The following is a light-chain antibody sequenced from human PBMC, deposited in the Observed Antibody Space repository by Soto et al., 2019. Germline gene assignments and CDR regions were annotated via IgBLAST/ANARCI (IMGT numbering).Light chain of an antibody. J-gene: IGKJ1*01. CDR3: LQHGTSPYT. CDR1: RGVTRS. CDR2: GAS. Sequence: EIVLTQSPGTLSLSPGERATLSCRASRGVTRSLAWFQQKAGQAPRLLIYGASTRATGIPDRFSGSGSGTDLTLIISSVEPEDFAVYYCLQHGTSPYTFGQGTKVDIK. V-gene: IGKV3-20*01.